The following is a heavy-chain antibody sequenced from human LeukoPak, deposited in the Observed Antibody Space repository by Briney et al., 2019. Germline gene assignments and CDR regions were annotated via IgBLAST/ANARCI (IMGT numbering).Heavy chain of an antibody. J-gene: IGHJ6*02. D-gene: IGHD4-17*01. V-gene: IGHV4-39*07. CDR2: MYYSGST. CDR1: GGSISSSVAH. CDR3: ARADSTVMSFPGMDV. Sequence: SETLSLTCSVSGGSISSSVAHWGWIRQPPGKGLEWSGNMYYSGSTFYNPSPKSRVTISVDTSKNQFSLKLRSVTAEDTAVYYCARADSTVMSFPGMDVWGRGTTVTVSS.